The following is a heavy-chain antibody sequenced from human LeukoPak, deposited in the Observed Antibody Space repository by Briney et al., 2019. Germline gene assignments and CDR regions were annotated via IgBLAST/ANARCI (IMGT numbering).Heavy chain of an antibody. CDR3: ARNDYGDYVDY. CDR2: INHSGST. D-gene: IGHD4-17*01. V-gene: IGHV4-34*01. Sequence: SETLSLTCAVYGGSFSGYYWSWIRQPPGKGLEWIGEINHSGSTNYNPSLESRVTISVDTSKNQFSLKLSSVTAADTAVYYCARNDYGDYVDYWGQGTLVTVSS. CDR1: GGSFSGYY. J-gene: IGHJ4*02.